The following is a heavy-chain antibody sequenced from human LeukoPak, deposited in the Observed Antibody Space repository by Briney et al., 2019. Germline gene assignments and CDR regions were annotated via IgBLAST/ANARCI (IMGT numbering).Heavy chain of an antibody. CDR1: GFTFSSDA. J-gene: IGHJ4*02. V-gene: IGHV3-7*01. Sequence: GGSLRLSCAASGFTFSSDAMSWGCQAPGKGLEWVANIKKDGSEKYYVYSVKGRFTISKDNVKNSLYLQMNSLRAEDKAVYYCARELGYCSSTSCYTRFDYWGQGTLVTVSS. D-gene: IGHD2-2*02. CDR2: IKKDGSEK. CDR3: ARELGYCSSTSCYTRFDY.